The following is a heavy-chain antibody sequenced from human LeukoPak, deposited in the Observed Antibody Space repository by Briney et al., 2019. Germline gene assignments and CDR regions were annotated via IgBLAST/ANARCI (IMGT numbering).Heavy chain of an antibody. CDR1: GFTFSGFA. V-gene: IGHV3-23*01. D-gene: IGHD2-15*01. J-gene: IGHJ6*03. Sequence: GGSLRLSCAASGFTFSGFAMSWIRQAPGKGLEWVSSISRSGESTFYADSVRGRFTISRDNSKNTVSLQMESLRAEDTAIYYCAKNGDRGAYCTGGTCYPYFYYYMDVWGKGTTVTI. CDR2: ISRSGEST. CDR3: AKNGDRGAYCTGGTCYPYFYYYMDV.